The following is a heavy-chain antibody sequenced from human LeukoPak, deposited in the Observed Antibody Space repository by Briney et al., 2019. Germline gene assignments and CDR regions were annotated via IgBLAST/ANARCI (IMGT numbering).Heavy chain of an antibody. V-gene: IGHV3-33*06. Sequence: GGSLRLSCAASGFTFSSYGMHWVRQAPGKGLEWVAVIWYDGKNKYYADSVKGRFTISRDNSKNTLYLQMNSLRAEDTAVYYCAKGSGHSNGRFDFWGQGTLVTVSS. CDR2: IWYDGKNK. CDR3: AKGSGHSNGRFDF. J-gene: IGHJ4*02. CDR1: GFTFSSYG. D-gene: IGHD5-18*01.